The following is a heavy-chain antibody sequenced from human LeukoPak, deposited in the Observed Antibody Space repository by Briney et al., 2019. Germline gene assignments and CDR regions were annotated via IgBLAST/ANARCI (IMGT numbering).Heavy chain of an antibody. Sequence: ASVKVSCKASGYTFTGYYMHWVRQAPGRGLEWMGWINPNSGGTNYAQKFQGRVTMTRDTSISTAYMELSRLRSDDTAVYYCARVGLGYCSSTSCYDYWGQGTLVTVSS. CDR1: GYTFTGYY. D-gene: IGHD2-2*01. J-gene: IGHJ4*02. CDR2: INPNSGGT. CDR3: ARVGLGYCSSTSCYDY. V-gene: IGHV1-2*02.